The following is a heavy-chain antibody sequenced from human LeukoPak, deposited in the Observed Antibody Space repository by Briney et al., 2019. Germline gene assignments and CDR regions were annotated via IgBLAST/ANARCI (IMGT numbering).Heavy chain of an antibody. CDR1: GGSFSGYY. Sequence: PSETLSLTCAVYGGSFSGYYWSWIRQPPGKGLERVANTNQDESEKYFVDSVKGRFTISRDNAKNSLYLQMNSLRVEDTAVYYCARYCSSDVCDSRYFDYWGQGTPVTVSS. CDR2: TNQDESEK. V-gene: IGHV3-7*05. D-gene: IGHD2-8*01. J-gene: IGHJ4*02. CDR3: ARYCSSDVCDSRYFDY.